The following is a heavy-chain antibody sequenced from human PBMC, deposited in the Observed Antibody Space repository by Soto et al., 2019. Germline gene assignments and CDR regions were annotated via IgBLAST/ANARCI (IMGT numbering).Heavy chain of an antibody. D-gene: IGHD3-10*01. CDR3: ARCGTYYYGSGSYYYSFDY. J-gene: IGHJ4*02. CDR1: GFTFSSYA. V-gene: IGHV3-30*14. CDR2: ISYDGSNK. Sequence: GGSLRLSCAASGFTFSSYAMHWVRQAPGKGLEWVAVISYDGSNKYYADSVKCRFTISRDNSKNTLYLQMNSLRAEDTAVYYCARCGTYYYGSGSYYYSFDYWGQGTLVTVSS.